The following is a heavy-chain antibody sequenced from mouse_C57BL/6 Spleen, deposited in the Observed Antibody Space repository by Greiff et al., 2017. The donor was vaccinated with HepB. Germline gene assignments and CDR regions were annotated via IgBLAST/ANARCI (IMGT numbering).Heavy chain of an antibody. CDR3: ARAPLTTVVAMRRYYAMDY. D-gene: IGHD1-1*01. V-gene: IGHV1-69*01. CDR1: GYTFTSYW. CDR2: IDPSDSYT. Sequence: QVQLQQPGAELVMPGASVKLSCKASGYTFTSYWMHWVKQRPGQGLEWIGEIDPSDSYTNYNQKFKGKSTLTVDKSSSTAYMQLSSLTSEDSAVYYCARAPLTTVVAMRRYYAMDYWGQGTSVTVSS. J-gene: IGHJ4*01.